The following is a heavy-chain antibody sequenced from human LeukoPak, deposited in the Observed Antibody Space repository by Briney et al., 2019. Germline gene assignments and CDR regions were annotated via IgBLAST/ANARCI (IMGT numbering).Heavy chain of an antibody. V-gene: IGHV3-74*01. Sequence: GGSLRLSCAASGFTLSGYWMRGGSESLGEGLLCGSRTIGDGGITTYADSVKGRFTISRDTAKNTLYLQMNSLRAEDTAVYYCVRVHVGTDMVDIDYWGQGTLVTVSS. D-gene: IGHD5-18*01. CDR1: GFTLSGYW. J-gene: IGHJ4*02. CDR3: VRVHVGTDMVDIDY. CDR2: TIGDGGIT.